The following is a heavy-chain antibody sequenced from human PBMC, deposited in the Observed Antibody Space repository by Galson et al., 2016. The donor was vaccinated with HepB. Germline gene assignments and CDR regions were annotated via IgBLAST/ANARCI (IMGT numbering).Heavy chain of an antibody. J-gene: IGHJ4*02. V-gene: IGHV3-23*01. Sequence: SLRLSCAASGFTFRSYAMSWVRQTPGKGLEWVSAISGSGDNTYYADSVKGRFTISRDNSKNTLYLQMNSLRAEDTAVYYCARAPVLPATVGGYDHWGQGTLVTVSS. D-gene: IGHD2-2*01. CDR2: ISGSGDNT. CDR3: ARAPVLPATVGGYDH. CDR1: GFTFRSYA.